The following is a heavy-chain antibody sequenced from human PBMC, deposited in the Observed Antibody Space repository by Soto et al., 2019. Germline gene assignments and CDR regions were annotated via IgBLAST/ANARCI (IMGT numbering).Heavy chain of an antibody. D-gene: IGHD3-9*01. CDR3: ARDILTGRMGMDV. V-gene: IGHV4-59*01. CDR2: IYYSENT. J-gene: IGHJ6*02. Sequence: SETLSLTCTVSGGSISSYYWSWIRQTPGKGLEWIGYIYYSENTYYNPSLKSRVAISGDTSKKQFSLKLSSVAAADTAVYYCARDILTGRMGMDVWGQGTTVTVSS. CDR1: GGSISSYY.